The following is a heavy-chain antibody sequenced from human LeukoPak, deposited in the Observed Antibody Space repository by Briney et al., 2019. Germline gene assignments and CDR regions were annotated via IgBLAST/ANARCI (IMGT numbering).Heavy chain of an antibody. Sequence: ASVKVSCKASGYTFTSYAMHWVRQAPGQGLEWMGWINPNSGGTNYAQKFQGRVTMTRDTSISAAYMELSRLRSDDTAVYYCARGNLNYDFWSAYQFDPWGQGTLVTVSS. J-gene: IGHJ5*02. CDR1: GYTFTSYA. V-gene: IGHV1-2*02. D-gene: IGHD3-3*01. CDR3: ARGNLNYDFWSAYQFDP. CDR2: INPNSGGT.